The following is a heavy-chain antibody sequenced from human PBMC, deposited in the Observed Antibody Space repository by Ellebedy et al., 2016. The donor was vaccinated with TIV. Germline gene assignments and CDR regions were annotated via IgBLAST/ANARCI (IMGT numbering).Heavy chain of an antibody. D-gene: IGHD3-10*01. CDR2: INSDGSST. CDR1: GFTFSSYW. V-gene: IGHV3-74*01. J-gene: IGHJ4*02. CDR3: ARDPLWFGDHTHFDY. Sequence: PGGSLRLSCAASGFTFSSYWMHWVRQAPGKGLVWVSRINSDGSSTSYADSVKGRFTISRDNAKNTLYLQMNSLRAEDTAVYYCARDPLWFGDHTHFDYWGQGTLVTVSS.